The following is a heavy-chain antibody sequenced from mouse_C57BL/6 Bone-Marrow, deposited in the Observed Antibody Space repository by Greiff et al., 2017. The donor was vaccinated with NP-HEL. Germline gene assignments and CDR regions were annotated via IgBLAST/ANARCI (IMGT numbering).Heavy chain of an antibody. CDR1: GYTFTSYG. J-gene: IGHJ3*01. Sequence: VQGVESGAELARPGASVKLSCKASGYTFTSYGISWVKQRTGQGLEWIGEIYPRSGNTYYNEKFKGKATLTADKSSSTAYMELRSLTSEDSAVYFCARSHYYGSSYVAYWGQGTLVTVSA. V-gene: IGHV1-81*01. CDR2: IYPRSGNT. D-gene: IGHD1-1*01. CDR3: ARSHYYGSSYVAY.